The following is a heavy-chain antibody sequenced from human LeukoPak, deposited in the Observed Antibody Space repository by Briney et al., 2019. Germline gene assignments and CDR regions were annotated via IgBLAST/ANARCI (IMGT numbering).Heavy chain of an antibody. D-gene: IGHD5-12*01. V-gene: IGHV3-30*02. J-gene: IGHJ2*01. Sequence: GGSLRLSCAASGVTFSACGMLWVRQAPGKGLEWVTSIRYDGSYKYYADSVKGRFTISRDNSKNTLYLQMNSLTTEDTAVYFCAKVNPMYSGYANWYFDLWGRGTLVTVSS. CDR3: AKVNPMYSGYANWYFDL. CDR2: IRYDGSYK. CDR1: GVTFSACG.